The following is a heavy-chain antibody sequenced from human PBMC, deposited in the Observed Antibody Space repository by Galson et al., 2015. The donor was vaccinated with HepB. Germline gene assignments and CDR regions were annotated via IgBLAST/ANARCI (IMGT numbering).Heavy chain of an antibody. J-gene: IGHJ2*01. CDR1: GFTFSSYA. Sequence: SLRLSCAASGFTFSSYAIHWVRQAPGKGLEWVAVISYDGSKKYYADSVKGRFTISRDTSRNTLYLQMNSLRAEDTAVYYCAREIRITTMDLYWYFDLWGRGTLVTVSS. CDR2: ISYDGSKK. D-gene: IGHD3-22*01. CDR3: AREIRITTMDLYWYFDL. V-gene: IGHV3-30-3*01.